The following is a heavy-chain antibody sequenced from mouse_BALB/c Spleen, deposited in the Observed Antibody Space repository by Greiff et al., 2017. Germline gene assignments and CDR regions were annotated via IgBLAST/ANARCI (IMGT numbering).Heavy chain of an antibody. CDR3: ARGKYDYDTFDY. V-gene: IGHV1-67*01. D-gene: IGHD2-4*01. CDR2: ISTYYGNT. J-gene: IGHJ2*01. Sequence: QVQLQQSGPELVRPGVSVKISCKGSSYTFTDYAMHWVKQSHAKSLEWIGVISTYYGNTNYNQKFKGKATMTVDKFSSTAYMELARLTSEDSAVYYCARGKYDYDTFDYWGQGTTLTVSS. CDR1: SYTFTDYA.